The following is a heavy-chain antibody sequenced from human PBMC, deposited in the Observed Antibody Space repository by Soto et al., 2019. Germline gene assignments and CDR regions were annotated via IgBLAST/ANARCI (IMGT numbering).Heavy chain of an antibody. CDR1: GGTFSSYT. Sequence: ASVKVSCKASGGTFSSYTISWVRQAPGQGLEWMGRIIPILGIANYAQKFQGRVTITADKSTSTAYMELSSLRSEDTAVYYCAREPRRLEAHFDPWGQGTLVTVSS. J-gene: IGHJ5*02. CDR3: AREPRRLEAHFDP. V-gene: IGHV1-69*04. CDR2: IIPILGIA. D-gene: IGHD1-1*01.